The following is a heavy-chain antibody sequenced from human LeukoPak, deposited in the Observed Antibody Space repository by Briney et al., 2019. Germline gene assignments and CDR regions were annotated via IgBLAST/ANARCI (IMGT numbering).Heavy chain of an antibody. J-gene: IGHJ4*02. CDR1: GFTFSSYA. V-gene: IGHV3-30-3*01. D-gene: IGHD6-6*01. CDR2: ISYDGNNK. Sequence: GGSLRLSCAACGFTFSSYAMYWVRQAPGKGLEWVAVISYDGNNKYYADSVKGRFTISRDDSKNTLSLQMNSLRAEDTAVYYCARGAPERISSSTNYYIDYWGQGTLVTVSS. CDR3: ARGAPERISSSTNYYIDY.